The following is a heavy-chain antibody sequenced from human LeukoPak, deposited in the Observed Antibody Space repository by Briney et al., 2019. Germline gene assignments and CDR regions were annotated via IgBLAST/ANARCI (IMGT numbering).Heavy chain of an antibody. CDR2: IYYSGNT. J-gene: IGHJ4*02. Sequence: TSETLSLTCTVSGGSISSSDYYGAWIRQPPGKGLEWIGSIYYSGNTYYHPSLKSRVTISVDTSKNQFSLKLSSVTDADTAVYYCASHRRYTTGSEEFDYWGQGALVTVSS. CDR3: ASHRRYTTGSEEFDY. CDR1: GGSISSSDYY. D-gene: IGHD2/OR15-2a*01. V-gene: IGHV4-39*01.